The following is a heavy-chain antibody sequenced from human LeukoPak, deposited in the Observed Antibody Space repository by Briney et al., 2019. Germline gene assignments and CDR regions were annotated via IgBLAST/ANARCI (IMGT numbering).Heavy chain of an antibody. CDR1: GGSVSSSSYY. CDR3: ARVGLGGYCTNGVCPDAFDI. Sequence: SETLSLTCTVSGGSVSSSSYYWGWIRQPPGKGLEWIGTIYYDGSTNYNPSLKSRVTISVDTSKNQFSLKLSSVTAADTAVYYCARVGLGGYCTNGVCPDAFDIWGQGTMVTVSS. J-gene: IGHJ3*02. D-gene: IGHD2-8*01. CDR2: IYYDGST. V-gene: IGHV4-39*07.